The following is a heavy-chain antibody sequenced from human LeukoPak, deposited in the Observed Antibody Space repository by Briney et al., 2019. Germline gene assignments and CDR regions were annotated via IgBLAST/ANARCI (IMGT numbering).Heavy chain of an antibody. Sequence: PGGSLRLSCAASGFTFSNYGMHWVRQAPGKGLEWVAVIWYDGSNKYYADSVKGRFTISRDNSNTLYLQMNSLRADDTAVYYCARDWGFHYYRGWFDPWGQGTLVTVSS. J-gene: IGHJ5*02. CDR1: GFTFSNYG. V-gene: IGHV3-33*01. CDR2: IWYDGSNK. CDR3: ARDWGFHYYRGWFDP. D-gene: IGHD3-22*01.